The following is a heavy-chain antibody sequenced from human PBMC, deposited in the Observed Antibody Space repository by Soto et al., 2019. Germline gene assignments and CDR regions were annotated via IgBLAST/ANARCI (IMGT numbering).Heavy chain of an antibody. CDR3: ARVGDSSSWYDSAFDI. J-gene: IGHJ3*02. CDR1: GFTVSSNY. D-gene: IGHD6-13*01. V-gene: IGHV3-66*01. CDR2: IYSGGST. Sequence: EVQLVESGGGLVQPGGSLRLSCAASGFTVSSNYMSWVRQAPGKGLEWVSVIYSGGSTYYADSVKGRFTISRDNSKNTLYLQMNSLRAEDTAVYYSARVGDSSSWYDSAFDIWGQATMVTVCS.